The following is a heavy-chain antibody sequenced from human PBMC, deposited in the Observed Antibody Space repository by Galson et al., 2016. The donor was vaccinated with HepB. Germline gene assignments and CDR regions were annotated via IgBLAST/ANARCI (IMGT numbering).Heavy chain of an antibody. V-gene: IGHV4-30-4*01. CDR1: GGSISSGDYY. CDR2: IYYSGST. D-gene: IGHD3-22*01. CDR3: ARRAATYDSSGYYYGADGDY. Sequence: LSPTCTVSGGSISSGDYYWSWIRQPPGKGLEWIGYIYYSGSTYYNPSLKSRVTISVDTSKNQFSLKLSSVTAADTAVYYCARRAATYDSSGYYYGADGDYWGQGTLVTVSS. J-gene: IGHJ4*02.